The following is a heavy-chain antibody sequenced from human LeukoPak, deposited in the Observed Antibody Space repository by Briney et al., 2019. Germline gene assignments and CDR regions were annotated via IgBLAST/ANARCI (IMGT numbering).Heavy chain of an antibody. V-gene: IGHV3-11*01. Sequence: PGGSLRLSCVASGFAFSDHYMTWIRQAPGKGLEWVSYISHTGTTVYYADSVKGRFTISRDNAKNSLYLQMNSLRAEDTALYYCAKDRGIFAVDYRGQGTLVTVSS. D-gene: IGHD2-15*01. CDR2: ISHTGTTV. CDR1: GFAFSDHY. CDR3: AKDRGIFAVDY. J-gene: IGHJ4*02.